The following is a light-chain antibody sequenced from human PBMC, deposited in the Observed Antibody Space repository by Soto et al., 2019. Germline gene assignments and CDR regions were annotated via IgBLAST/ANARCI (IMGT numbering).Light chain of an antibody. J-gene: IGKJ2*01. CDR1: QSVSSSY. CDR3: QQYGSSPYT. CDR2: GAS. Sequence: EIVLTQSPGTLSLSPGERATLSCRASQSVSSSYLAWYQQKPGQAPRLLIYGASSMATGIPGRFSGSGSETDFTVTIIRLEPEDVLVYYYQQYGSSPYTFGQGTELEIK. V-gene: IGKV3-20*01.